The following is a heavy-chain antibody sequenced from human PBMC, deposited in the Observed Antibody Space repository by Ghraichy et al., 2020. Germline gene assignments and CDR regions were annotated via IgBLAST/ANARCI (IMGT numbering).Heavy chain of an antibody. J-gene: IGHJ4*02. CDR1: GGSISSSSYY. V-gene: IGHV4-39*01. Sequence: LETLSLTCTVSGGSISSSSYYWGWIRQPPGKGLEWIGSIYYSGSTYYNPSLKSRVTISVDTSKNQFSLKLSSVTAADTAVYYCASSITMIVVVSSYYFDYWGQGTLVTVSS. D-gene: IGHD3-22*01. CDR2: IYYSGST. CDR3: ASSITMIVVVSSYYFDY.